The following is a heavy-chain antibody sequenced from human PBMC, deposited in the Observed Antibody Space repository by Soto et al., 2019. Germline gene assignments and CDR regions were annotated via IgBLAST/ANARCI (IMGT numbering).Heavy chain of an antibody. CDR3: ARLSPCTNGVCLTHYFDY. V-gene: IGHV1-3*01. CDR2: INAGNGNT. Sequence: QVQLVQSRAEVKKPGASVKVSCKASGYTFTSYAMHWVRQAPGQRLEWMGWINAGNGNTKYSQKFQGRVTITRDTSASTAYMELSSLRSEDTAVYYCARLSPCTNGVCLTHYFDYWGQGTLVTVSS. D-gene: IGHD2-8*01. J-gene: IGHJ4*02. CDR1: GYTFTSYA.